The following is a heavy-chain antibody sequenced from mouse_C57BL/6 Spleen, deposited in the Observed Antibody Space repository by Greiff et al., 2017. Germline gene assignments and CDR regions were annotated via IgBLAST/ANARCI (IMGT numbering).Heavy chain of an antibody. CDR1: GFTFTDYY. CDR3: ARYLTTVVGAMDY. V-gene: IGHV7-3*01. D-gene: IGHD1-1*01. J-gene: IGHJ4*01. CDR2: IRNKANGYTT. Sequence: DVKLQESGGGLVQPGGSLSLSCAASGFTFTDYYMSWVRQPPGKALEWLGFIRNKANGYTTEYSASVKGRFTISRDNSQSILYLQMNALRAEDSATYYCARYLTTVVGAMDYWGQGTSVTVSS.